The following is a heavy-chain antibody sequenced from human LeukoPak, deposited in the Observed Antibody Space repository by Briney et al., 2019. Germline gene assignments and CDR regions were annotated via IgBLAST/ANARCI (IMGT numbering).Heavy chain of an antibody. J-gene: IGHJ5*02. D-gene: IGHD6-13*01. CDR2: VYTSGST. CDR1: GGSISSYY. Sequence: SETLSLTCTVSGGSISSYYWSWIRQPPGKGLEWIGYVYTSGSTNYNPSLKSRVTISVDTSKNQFSLKLTPVTAACTAVYYCARLYIGGYSTSTNYNWFDPGGQGTLVTVSS. V-gene: IGHV4-4*09. CDR3: ARLYIGGYSTSTNYNWFDP.